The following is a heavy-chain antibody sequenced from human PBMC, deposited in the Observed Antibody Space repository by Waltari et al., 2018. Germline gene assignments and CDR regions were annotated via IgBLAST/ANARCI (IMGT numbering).Heavy chain of an antibody. D-gene: IGHD3-10*01. CDR1: GYTFTDYY. CDR2: VDPEDGET. CDR3: ATFVVPPTFDY. V-gene: IGHV1-69-2*01. Sequence: EVQLVQSGAEVKKPGATVKISCKASGYTFTDYYMHWVQQAPGKGLEWMGRVDPEDGETIYAEKFQGRVTITADRTTDTAYMELGSLRSEDTAVYYCATFVVPPTFDYWGQGTLVTVSS. J-gene: IGHJ4*02.